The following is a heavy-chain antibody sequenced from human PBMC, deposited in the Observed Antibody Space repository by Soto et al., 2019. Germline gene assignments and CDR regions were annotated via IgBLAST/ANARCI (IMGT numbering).Heavy chain of an antibody. Sequence: SVKVSCKASGGTFSSYTISWVRQAPGQGLEWMGRIIPILGIANYAQKFQGRVTITADKSTSTAYMELSSLRSEDTAVYYCATPSGVTRVRDPLDVGGQGTTVTVSS. CDR2: IIPILGIA. CDR3: ATPSGVTRVRDPLDV. J-gene: IGHJ6*02. D-gene: IGHD3-10*01. V-gene: IGHV1-69*02. CDR1: GGTFSSYT.